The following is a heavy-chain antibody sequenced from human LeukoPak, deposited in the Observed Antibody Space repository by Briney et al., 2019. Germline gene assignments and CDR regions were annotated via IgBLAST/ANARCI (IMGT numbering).Heavy chain of an antibody. V-gene: IGHV4-39*01. CDR3: ARHYCSDGNCYYFDH. Sequence: PSETLSLTCSVSGGSLTYTSHYWGWLRQPPGKGLEWIGSIHYSGDTYYKPSLRSRVTISVDTSKNQVSLKLSSVTAADTAVYYCARHYCSDGNCYYFDHWGQGTLVTVSS. CDR2: IHYSGDT. J-gene: IGHJ4*02. D-gene: IGHD2-15*01. CDR1: GGSLTYTSHY.